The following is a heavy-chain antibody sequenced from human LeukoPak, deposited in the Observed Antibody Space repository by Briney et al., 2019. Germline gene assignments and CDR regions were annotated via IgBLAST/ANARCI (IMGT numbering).Heavy chain of an antibody. D-gene: IGHD3-22*01. CDR1: GGSVSSSSYY. Sequence: SETLSLTCTVSGGSVSSSSYYWGWIRQPPGKGLEWIGSMYYTGSTYYNPSLKSRVTISVDTSKDQFSLKLSSVTAADTAVYYCARHVGYYDTTGNFRDYWGQGTLVTVSS. V-gene: IGHV4-39*01. CDR2: MYYTGST. J-gene: IGHJ4*02. CDR3: ARHVGYYDTTGNFRDY.